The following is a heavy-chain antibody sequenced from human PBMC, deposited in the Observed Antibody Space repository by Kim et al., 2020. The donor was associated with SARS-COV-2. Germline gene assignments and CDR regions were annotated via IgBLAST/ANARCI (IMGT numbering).Heavy chain of an antibody. CDR2: IIPIFGTE. D-gene: IGHD2-2*01. V-gene: IGHV1-69*13. J-gene: IGHJ6*02. CDR3: ARRVVPAAMPDDPMDYYYGMDV. CDR1: GGTFSSYA. Sequence: SVKVSCKASGGTFSSYAISWVRQAPGQGLEWMGGIIPIFGTENYAQKFQGRVTITADESTSTAYMELSSLRSEDTAVYYCARRVVPAAMPDDPMDYYYGMDVWGQGTTVTVSS.